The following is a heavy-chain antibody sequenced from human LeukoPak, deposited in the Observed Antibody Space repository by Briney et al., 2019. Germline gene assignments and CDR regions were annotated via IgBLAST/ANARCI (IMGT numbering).Heavy chain of an antibody. J-gene: IGHJ6*02. CDR1: GFTFSSYA. CDR2: ISGSGGST. D-gene: IGHD3-9*01. CDR3: AKKYYDILTGYYVQYSAMDV. Sequence: GGSLRLSCAASGFTFSSYAMSWVRQAPGKGLEWVAGISGSGGSTYYADSVKGRFTISRDNSKNTLYLQMNSLRAEDTAVYYCAKKYYDILTGYYVQYSAMDVWGQGTTVTVSS. V-gene: IGHV3-23*01.